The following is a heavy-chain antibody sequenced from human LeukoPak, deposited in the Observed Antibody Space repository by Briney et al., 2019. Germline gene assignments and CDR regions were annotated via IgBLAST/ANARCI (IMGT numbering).Heavy chain of an antibody. J-gene: IGHJ4*02. CDR1: GFTFSSYW. D-gene: IGHD6-13*01. V-gene: IGHV3-7*01. CDR2: IKQDGSEK. CDR3: ARDSAGNDY. Sequence: GGSLRLSCAASGFTFSSYWMTWVRQAPGKGLEWVANIKQDGSEKYYIDSVKGRFTISRDNAKNSLYLQMNSLRAEDTAMYYCARDSAGNDYWGQGTLVTVSS.